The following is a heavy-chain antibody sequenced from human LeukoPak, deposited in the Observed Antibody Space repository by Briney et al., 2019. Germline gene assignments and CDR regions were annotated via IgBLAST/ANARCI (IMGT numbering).Heavy chain of an antibody. Sequence: SETLSLTCTVSGGSFSSSDYYWGWIRQPPGKGLEWIGSIYYSGTTYYNPSLKSRVTISVDTSKNQFSLKLSSVTAADTAVYYCARGSITMVRGVIVQSWFDPWGQGTLVTVSS. CDR2: IYYSGTT. V-gene: IGHV4-39*07. D-gene: IGHD3-10*01. CDR3: ARGSITMVRGVIVQSWFDP. CDR1: GGSFSSSDYY. J-gene: IGHJ5*02.